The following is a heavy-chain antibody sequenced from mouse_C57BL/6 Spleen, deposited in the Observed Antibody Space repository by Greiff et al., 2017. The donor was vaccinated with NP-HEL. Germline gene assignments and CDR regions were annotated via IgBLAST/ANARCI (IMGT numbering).Heavy chain of an antibody. CDR3: ARSEAAQAPYYFDY. CDR1: GYTFTSYW. D-gene: IGHD3-2*02. Sequence: QVQLKQPGAELVMPGASVKLSCKASGYTFTSYWMHWVKQRPGQGLEWIGEIDPSDSYTNYNQKFKGKSTLTVDKSSSTAYMQLSSLTSEDSAVYYCARSEAAQAPYYFDYWGQGTTLTVSS. V-gene: IGHV1-69*01. J-gene: IGHJ2*01. CDR2: IDPSDSYT.